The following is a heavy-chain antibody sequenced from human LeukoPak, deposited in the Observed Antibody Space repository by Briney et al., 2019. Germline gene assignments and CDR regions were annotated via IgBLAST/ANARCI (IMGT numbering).Heavy chain of an antibody. J-gene: IGHJ6*03. V-gene: IGHV3-48*04. CDR3: ARDARSYYYYMDV. CDR2: ISSSSSTI. Sequence: GGSLRLSCAASGFSFSIYSMNWVRQAPGKGLEWVSYISSSSSTIYYADSVKGRFTISRDNAKNSLYLQMNSLRAEDTAVYYCARDARSYYYYMDVWGKGTTVTVSS. CDR1: GFSFSIYS.